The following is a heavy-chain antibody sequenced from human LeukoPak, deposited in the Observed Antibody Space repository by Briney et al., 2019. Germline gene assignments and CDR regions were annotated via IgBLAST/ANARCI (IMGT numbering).Heavy chain of an antibody. CDR1: GGSISSSSYY. V-gene: IGHV4-39*07. CDR2: IYYSGST. Sequence: PSETLSLTCTVSGGSISSSSYYWGWIRQPLGKGLEWIGSIYYSGSTYYNPSLKSRVTISVDTSKNQFSLKLSSVTAADTAVYYCARDEAQVLLWFGNFDYWGQGTLVTVSS. J-gene: IGHJ4*02. CDR3: ARDEAQVLLWFGNFDY. D-gene: IGHD3-10*01.